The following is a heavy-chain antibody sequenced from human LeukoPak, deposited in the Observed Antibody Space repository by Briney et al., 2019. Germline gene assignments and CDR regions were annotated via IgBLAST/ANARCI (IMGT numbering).Heavy chain of an antibody. J-gene: IGHJ4*02. V-gene: IGHV4-34*01. CDR3: ARPNWNDLHFDY. CDR2: IYYSGNT. D-gene: IGHD1-1*01. CDR1: GGSFSGYY. Sequence: SETLSLTCAVYGGSFSGYYWGWIRLPPGKGLEWIGSIYYSGNTYYNPSLKSRVTISVDTSKNQFSLRLSSVTAADTAVYYCARPNWNDLHFDYWGQGTLVTVSS.